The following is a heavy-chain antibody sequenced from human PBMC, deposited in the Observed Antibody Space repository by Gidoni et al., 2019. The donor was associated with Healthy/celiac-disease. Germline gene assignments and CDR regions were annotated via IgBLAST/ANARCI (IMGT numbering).Heavy chain of an antibody. CDR3: ARLNGGKNLDY. D-gene: IGHD2-15*01. CDR1: GYSFPRYW. V-gene: IGHV5-51*03. CDR2: IYPGDSGT. J-gene: IGHJ4*02. Sequence: EVQLVQSGAAVKQPGESLKISCNGSGYSFPRYWIGWVRQMPGKGLEWMGIIYPGDSGTRYGPSFQGQVTISADKSISTAYLQWSSLKASDTAMYYCARLNGGKNLDYWGQGTLVTVSS.